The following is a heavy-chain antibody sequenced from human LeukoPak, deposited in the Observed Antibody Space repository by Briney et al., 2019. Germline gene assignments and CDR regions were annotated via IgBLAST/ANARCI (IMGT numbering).Heavy chain of an antibody. J-gene: IGHJ6*03. Sequence: GGSLRLSCAASGFTFSSYAMSWVRQAPGKGLEWVSAISGSGGSTYYADSVKGRFTISRDNSKNTLYLQMNSLRAEDTAVYYCAKAPRPPYYYDSSGYYYYMDVWGKGTTVTVSS. D-gene: IGHD3-22*01. V-gene: IGHV3-23*01. CDR3: AKAPRPPYYYDSSGYYYYMDV. CDR2: ISGSGGST. CDR1: GFTFSSYA.